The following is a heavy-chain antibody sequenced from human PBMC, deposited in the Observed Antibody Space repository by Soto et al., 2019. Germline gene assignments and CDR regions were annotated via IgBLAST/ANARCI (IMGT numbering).Heavy chain of an antibody. CDR1: SGSFSGYY. D-gene: IGHD2-15*01. CDR2: INHSGST. Sequence: AEALPLTYAVYSGSFSGYYWSWIRQPPGKGLEWIGEINHSGSTNYNPSLKSRVTISVDTSKNQFSLKLSSVTAADTAVYYCAREKGVLAATSFRSFAPWGKGTLVIVS. J-gene: IGHJ5*02. V-gene: IGHV4-34*01. CDR3: AREKGVLAATSFRSFAP.